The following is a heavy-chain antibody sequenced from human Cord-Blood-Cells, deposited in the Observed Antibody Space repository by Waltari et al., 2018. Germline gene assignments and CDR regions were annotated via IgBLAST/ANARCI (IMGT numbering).Heavy chain of an antibody. V-gene: IGHV4-59*11. CDR1: GGSISSHY. CDR3: ARARWELLGYYFDY. J-gene: IGHJ4*02. Sequence: QVQLQESGPGLVKPSETLSLTCTVSGGSISSHYWSWIRQPPGKGLEWIGYIYYSGSTNYTPSLKSRVTISVDTSKNQFSLKLSAVTAADTAVYYCARARWELLGYYFDYWGQGTLVTVSS. CDR2: IYYSGST. D-gene: IGHD1-26*01.